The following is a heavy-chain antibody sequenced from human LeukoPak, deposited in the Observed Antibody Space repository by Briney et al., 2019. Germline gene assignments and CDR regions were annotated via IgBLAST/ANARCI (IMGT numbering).Heavy chain of an antibody. Sequence: PSETLSLTCTVSGGSISSSSYYWGWIRQPPGKGLEWIGSIYTSGSTNYNPSLKSRVTISVDTSKNQFSLKLSSVTAADTAVYYCAREVYYDILTGYYNVFDYWGQGTLVTVSS. J-gene: IGHJ4*02. CDR3: AREVYYDILTGYYNVFDY. CDR2: IYTSGST. V-gene: IGHV4-39*07. D-gene: IGHD3-9*01. CDR1: GGSISSSSYY.